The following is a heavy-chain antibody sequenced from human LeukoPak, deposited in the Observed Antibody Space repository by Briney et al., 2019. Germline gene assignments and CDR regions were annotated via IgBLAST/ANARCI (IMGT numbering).Heavy chain of an antibody. V-gene: IGHV3-53*01. CDR3: ARERINSYGSPFGS. CDR1: GFTVSTNH. CDR2: IYSGGST. Sequence: GGSLRLSCAASGFTVSTNHMSWVRQAPGKGLEWVSVIYSGGSTYYADSVKGRFNISRDNSKNTLYLQMNSLRAEDTAVYYCARERINSYGSPFGSWGQGTLVTVSS. J-gene: IGHJ5*02. D-gene: IGHD5-18*01.